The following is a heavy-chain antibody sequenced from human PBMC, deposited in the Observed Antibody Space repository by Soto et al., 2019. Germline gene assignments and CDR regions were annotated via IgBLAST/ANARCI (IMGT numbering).Heavy chain of an antibody. CDR2: INPSGGST. D-gene: IGHD3-10*01. CDR3: ARDYPPGPGGMDV. J-gene: IGHJ6*02. V-gene: IGHV1-46*01. CDR1: GYTFTSYY. Sequence: ASVKVSCKASGYTFTSYYMHWVRQAPGQGLEWMGIINPSGGSTSYAQKFRGRVTMTRDTSTSTVYMELSSLRSEDTAVYYCARDYPPGPGGMDVWGQGTTVTVSS.